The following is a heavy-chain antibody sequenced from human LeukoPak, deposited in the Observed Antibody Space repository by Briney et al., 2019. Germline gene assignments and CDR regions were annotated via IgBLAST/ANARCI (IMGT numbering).Heavy chain of an antibody. V-gene: IGHV4-30-2*03. CDR1: GAFIRGGGVY. Sequence: PSQTLSLTCTVSGAFIRGGGVYWSWLRQPPGKGLEWIGYIYHSGTTYYSPSLKSRVTISVDTSKNQFSLKLSSVTAADTAVYYCARHLKRYYDSSGYLPPGPLPEFDYWGQGTLVTVSS. CDR3: ARHLKRYYDSSGYLPPGPLPEFDY. J-gene: IGHJ4*02. D-gene: IGHD3-22*01. CDR2: IYHSGTT.